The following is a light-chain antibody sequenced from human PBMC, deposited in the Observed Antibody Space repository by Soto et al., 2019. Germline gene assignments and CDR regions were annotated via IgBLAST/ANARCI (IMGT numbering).Light chain of an antibody. CDR3: CSYAGSSTWV. Sequence: QSALTQPASVSGSPGQSITISCTGTSSDVGSYNLVSWYQQHPGKAPKLMIYEVSKRPSGVSNRFSGSKSGNTASLTISWVQAEDEGDYYCCSYAGSSTWVFGGGTKVTVL. V-gene: IGLV2-23*02. J-gene: IGLJ3*02. CDR2: EVS. CDR1: SSDVGSYNL.